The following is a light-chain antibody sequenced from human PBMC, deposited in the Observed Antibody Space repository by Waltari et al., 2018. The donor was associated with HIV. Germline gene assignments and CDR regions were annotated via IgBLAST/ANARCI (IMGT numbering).Light chain of an antibody. CDR2: EDT. V-gene: IGLV2-14*01. J-gene: IGLJ1*01. CDR3: ASFSSTFTYV. Sequence: QSALTQPASVSASPGQSITISCTGSSDDVGGYSPVPWYQQFPGKAPKLLISEDTDRASEISLRFSGSKSANTASLTISGLRPEDEADYFCASFSSTFTYVFGTGTKVTVL. CDR1: SDDVGGYSP.